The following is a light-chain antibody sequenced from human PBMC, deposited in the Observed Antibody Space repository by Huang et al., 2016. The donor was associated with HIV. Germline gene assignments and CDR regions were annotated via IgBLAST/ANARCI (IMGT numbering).Light chain of an antibody. CDR1: ESVSSS. CDR3: QQYNNWPPYT. V-gene: IGKV3-15*01. CDR2: GSS. Sequence: EVVMTQSPATLSVSPGERTTLSCRASESVSSSLGWYQQRPGQPPRLLIYGSSTRATGPPTMCSGSGSGTEFTLTISSLQSEDFAVYYCQQYNNWPPYTFGQGTKLEIK. J-gene: IGKJ2*01.